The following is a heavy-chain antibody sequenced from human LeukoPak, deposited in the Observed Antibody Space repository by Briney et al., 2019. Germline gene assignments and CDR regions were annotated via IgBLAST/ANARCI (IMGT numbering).Heavy chain of an antibody. CDR2: IIPILGIA. Sequence: ASVKVSCKASGYSFTGYYIHWVRQAPGQGLEWMGRIIPILGIANYAQKFQGRVTITADKSTSTAYMELSSLRSEDTAVYYCARGMATTDEYFQHWGQGTLVTVSS. D-gene: IGHD5-24*01. V-gene: IGHV1-69*04. J-gene: IGHJ1*01. CDR3: ARGMATTDEYFQH. CDR1: GYSFTGYY.